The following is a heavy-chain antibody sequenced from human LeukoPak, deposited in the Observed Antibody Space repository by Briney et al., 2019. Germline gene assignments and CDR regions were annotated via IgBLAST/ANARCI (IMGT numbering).Heavy chain of an antibody. V-gene: IGHV3-48*04. J-gene: IGHJ4*02. CDR1: GFTFSSYS. CDR3: AKDGTYYYDSSGYYYPWDY. CDR2: ISSSSSTI. Sequence: GGSLRLSCAASGFTFSSYSMNWVRQAPGKGLEWVSYISSSSSTIYYADSVKGRFTISRDNAKNSLYLQMNSLRAEDTAVYYCAKDGTYYYDSSGYYYPWDYWGQGTLVTVSS. D-gene: IGHD3-22*01.